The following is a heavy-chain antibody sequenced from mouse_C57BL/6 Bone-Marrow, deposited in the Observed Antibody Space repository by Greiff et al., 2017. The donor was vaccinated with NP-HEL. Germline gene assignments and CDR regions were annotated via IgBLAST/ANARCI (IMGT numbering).Heavy chain of an antibody. D-gene: IGHD6-2*01. V-gene: IGHV10-1*01. CDR2: IRSKSNNYAT. J-gene: IGHJ4*01. CDR1: GFSFNTYA. Sequence: EVQLVESGGGLVQPKGSLKLSCAASGFSFNTYAMNWVRQAPGKGLEWVARIRSKSNNYATYYADSVKDRFTISRDDSESMLYLQMNNLKTEDTAMYYCVRHGRVSTGYYAMDYWGQGTSVTVSS. CDR3: VRHGRVSTGYYAMDY.